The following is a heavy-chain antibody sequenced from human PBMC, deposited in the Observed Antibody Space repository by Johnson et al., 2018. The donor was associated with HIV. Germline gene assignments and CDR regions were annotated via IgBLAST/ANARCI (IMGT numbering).Heavy chain of an antibody. V-gene: IGHV3-13*01. CDR2: IGTAGDT. CDR1: EFTFSNYW. J-gene: IGHJ3*02. D-gene: IGHD3-3*01. CDR3: ARGAGYNFWSGYYAGRNAFDI. Sequence: VQLVESGGGLVQPGGSLRLSCAASEFTFSNYWMHWVRQATGKGLEWVSAIGTAGDTYYPGSVKGRFTISRENAKNSLYLQMNSLRAGDTAVYYCARGAGYNFWSGYYAGRNAFDIWGQGTMVTVSS.